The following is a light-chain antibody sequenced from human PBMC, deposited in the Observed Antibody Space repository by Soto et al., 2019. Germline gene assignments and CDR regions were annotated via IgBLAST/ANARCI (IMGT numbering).Light chain of an antibody. V-gene: IGKV1-39*01. CDR2: AAS. CDR1: QSISRN. CDR3: QQSFTTASIT. Sequence: DIQMTQSPSSLSASVGDRVTITCRASQSISRNLNWYQHKPGKAPKLLIYAASSLQNGVPSRFRGGGSGTEFTLSINSLQPEDFRTYYCQQSFTTASITFGQGTRVEIK. J-gene: IGKJ5*01.